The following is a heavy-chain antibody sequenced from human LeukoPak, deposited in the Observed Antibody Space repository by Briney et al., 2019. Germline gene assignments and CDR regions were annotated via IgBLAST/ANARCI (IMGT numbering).Heavy chain of an antibody. J-gene: IGHJ6*02. V-gene: IGHV1-18*01. CDR3: ARDRWSGATGDYHYYGMDV. Sequence: GASVKVSCKASGGTFSSYAISWVRQAPGQGLEWMGWIGGYNGKTKYVEKLQGRATMTTDTSASTAYMELRSLRSDDTAVYYCARDRWSGATGDYHYYGMDVWGQGTTVIVSS. CDR2: IGGYNGKT. CDR1: GGTFSSYA. D-gene: IGHD1-26*01.